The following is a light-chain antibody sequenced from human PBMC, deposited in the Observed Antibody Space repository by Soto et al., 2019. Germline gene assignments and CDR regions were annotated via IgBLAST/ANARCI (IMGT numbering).Light chain of an antibody. Sequence: DIQMTQSPSTLSASVGDRVTITCRASQSISSWLAWYQQKPGKAPKLLIYKASSLESGVPSRFSASGSGTEFTLTISSLQPVDFATYYCQQYNSYPYTFGQGTKLEIK. V-gene: IGKV1-5*03. J-gene: IGKJ2*01. CDR3: QQYNSYPYT. CDR1: QSISSW. CDR2: KAS.